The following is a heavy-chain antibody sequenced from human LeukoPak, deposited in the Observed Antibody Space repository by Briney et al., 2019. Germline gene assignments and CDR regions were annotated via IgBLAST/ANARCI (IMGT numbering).Heavy chain of an antibody. CDR3: AKLGDSST. CDR2: TYYRSKWYN. D-gene: IGHD6-19*01. Sequence: SQTLSLTCAISGDSVSSNSAAWSWIRQSPSRGLEWLGRTYYRSKWYNDYALSVKSRIIINPDTSKNQFSLQLNSVTPGDTAVYYCAKLGDSSTWGQGTLVTVSS. J-gene: IGHJ5*02. CDR1: GDSVSSNSAA. V-gene: IGHV6-1*01.